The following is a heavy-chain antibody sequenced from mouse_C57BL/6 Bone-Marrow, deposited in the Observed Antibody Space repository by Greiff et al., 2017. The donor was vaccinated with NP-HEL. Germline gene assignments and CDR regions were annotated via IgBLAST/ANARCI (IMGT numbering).Heavy chain of an antibody. D-gene: IGHD1-1*01. Sequence: DVQLQESGAELVRPGASVKLSCPASGFNIKDDYMHWVTQRPEQGLEWIGWIDPANGDTEYVSNFPGQAPITADTSSNTAYLQLSSLTSEDTAVYYYTTVYGSSPWFAYWGQGTLVTVSA. CDR1: GFNIKDDY. CDR3: TTVYGSSPWFAY. V-gene: IGHV14-4*01. J-gene: IGHJ3*01. CDR2: IDPANGDT.